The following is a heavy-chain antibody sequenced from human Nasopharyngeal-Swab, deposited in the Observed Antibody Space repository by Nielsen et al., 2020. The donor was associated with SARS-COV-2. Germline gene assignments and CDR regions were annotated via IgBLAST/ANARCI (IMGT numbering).Heavy chain of an antibody. J-gene: IGHJ3*02. CDR1: GFGFSDAW. D-gene: IGHD6-25*01. Sequence: GGSLRLSCAASGFGFSDAWMSWVRQAPGKGLDWVGPINPKSDDGKIDYATPVKGRFRISRDDSKNTLYLQMNNLKTEDTALYYCYTFIAATDYDGFDIWGQGAMVTVSS. CDR2: INPKSDDGKI. V-gene: IGHV3-15*01. CDR3: YTFIAATDYDGFDI.